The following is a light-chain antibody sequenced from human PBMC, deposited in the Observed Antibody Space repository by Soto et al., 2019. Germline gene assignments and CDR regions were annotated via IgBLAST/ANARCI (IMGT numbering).Light chain of an antibody. CDR1: TXDIGAYNY. CDR3: SSFAGTNSFV. V-gene: IGLV2-8*01. CDR2: EVT. J-gene: IGLJ1*01. Sequence: QSALTQPPSASGSPGQSVTISCTGTTXDIGAYNYVSWYQQRPGKAPKLIIYEVTRRPSGVPDRIFGSKSYTTASLTVSGLQAEDEADYYCSSFAGTNSFVFGTWTKVTVL.